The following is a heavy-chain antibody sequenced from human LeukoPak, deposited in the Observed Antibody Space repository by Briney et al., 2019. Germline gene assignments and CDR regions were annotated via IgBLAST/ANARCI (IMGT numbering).Heavy chain of an antibody. D-gene: IGHD3-16*02. Sequence: GASVKVSCKASGGTFSSYAISWVRQAPGQGLEWMGGIIPIFGTANYAQKFQGRVTVTADESTSTAYMELSSLRSEDTAVYYCVRGNTYDYVWGSYRHYFDYWGQGTLVTVSS. CDR1: GGTFSSYA. CDR3: VRGNTYDYVWGSYRHYFDY. CDR2: IIPIFGTA. V-gene: IGHV1-69*13. J-gene: IGHJ4*02.